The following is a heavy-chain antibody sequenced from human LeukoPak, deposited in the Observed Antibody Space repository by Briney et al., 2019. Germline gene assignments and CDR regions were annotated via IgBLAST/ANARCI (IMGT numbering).Heavy chain of an antibody. D-gene: IGHD3-22*01. CDR2: IYYSGST. CDR1: GGSISSYY. V-gene: IGHV4-59*12. Sequence: SETLSLTCTVSGGSISSYYWSWIRQPPGKGLEWIGYIYYSGSTNYNPSLKSRVTISVDTSKNQFSLKLSSVTAADTAVYYCARGGAHVYYYDSSGIDYWGQGTLVTVSS. CDR3: ARGGAHVYYYDSSGIDY. J-gene: IGHJ4*02.